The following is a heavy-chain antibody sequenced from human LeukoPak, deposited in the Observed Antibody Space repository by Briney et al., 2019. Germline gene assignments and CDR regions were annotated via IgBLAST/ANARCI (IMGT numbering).Heavy chain of an antibody. CDR1: GGSISSYY. V-gene: IGHV4-4*07. Sequence: SETLSLTCTVSGGSISSYYWSWIRQPAGKGLEWIGRIYTSGSTNYNPSLKSRVTMSVDTSKNQFSLKLSSVTAADTAVYYCARDPPYSSSWSYYMDVWGKGTTVTVS. J-gene: IGHJ6*03. CDR2: IYTSGST. D-gene: IGHD6-13*01. CDR3: ARDPPYSSSWSYYMDV.